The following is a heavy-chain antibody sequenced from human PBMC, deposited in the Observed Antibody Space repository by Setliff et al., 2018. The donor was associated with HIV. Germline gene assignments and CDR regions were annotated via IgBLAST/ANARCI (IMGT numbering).Heavy chain of an antibody. CDR3: ARDPGRDGYNLGAFDT. V-gene: IGHV1-18*01. D-gene: IGHD5-12*01. CDR2: ISAYNGNT. J-gene: IGHJ3*02. Sequence: ASVKVSCKASGYTFTSYGISWVRQAPGQGLEWMGWISAYNGNTNYAQKLQGRVTMTTDTSTSTAYMELRSLRSDDTAVYYCARDPGRDGYNLGAFDTWGQGTMVTVSS. CDR1: GYTFTSYG.